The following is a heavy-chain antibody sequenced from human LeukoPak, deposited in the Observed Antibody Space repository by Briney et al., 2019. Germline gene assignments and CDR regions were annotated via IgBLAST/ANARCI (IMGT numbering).Heavy chain of an antibody. CDR3: AREGRDSRNGRYDFDI. V-gene: IGHV3-66*01. J-gene: IGHJ3*02. CDR1: GFAISTKY. Sequence: LPGGSLRVSCAASGFAISTKYMTWVRQAPGKGLEWVSVIYADGTTYYADSVKGRFTLSRDSSKNTLYLQMNSLRAEDTAMYYCAREGRDSRNGRYDFDIWGQGTLVAVSS. D-gene: IGHD2-8*01. CDR2: IYADGTT.